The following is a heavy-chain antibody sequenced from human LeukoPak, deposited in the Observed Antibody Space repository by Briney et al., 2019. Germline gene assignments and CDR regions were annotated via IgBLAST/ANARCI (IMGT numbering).Heavy chain of an antibody. CDR1: GGSISSYY. CDR3: ARGVTNYYYYYMDV. D-gene: IGHD4-17*01. CDR2: IYASGST. Sequence: SETLSLTCTVSGGSISSYYWSWIRQPAGKALEWIGRIYASGSTNYNPSLKSRVTMSVDTSKNQFSLKLSSVTAAATAVYYCARGVTNYYYYYMDVWGKGTTVTVSS. V-gene: IGHV4-4*07. J-gene: IGHJ6*03.